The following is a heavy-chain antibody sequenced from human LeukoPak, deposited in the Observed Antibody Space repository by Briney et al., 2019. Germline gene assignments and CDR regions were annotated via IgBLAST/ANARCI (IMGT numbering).Heavy chain of an antibody. CDR2: IYPGDSDT. CDR1: GYSFTSYW. D-gene: IGHD5-18*01. Sequence: GESLKISCKGSGYSFTSYWIGWVRQMSGKGLEWMGIIYPGDSDTRYSPSFQGQVTISADKSISTAYLQWSSLKASDTAMYYCARQGKRGYSYGYFDYWGQGTLVTVSS. CDR3: ARQGKRGYSYGYFDY. V-gene: IGHV5-51*01. J-gene: IGHJ4*02.